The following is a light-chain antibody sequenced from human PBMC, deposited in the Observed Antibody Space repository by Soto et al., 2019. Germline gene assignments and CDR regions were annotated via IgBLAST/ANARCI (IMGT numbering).Light chain of an antibody. Sequence: DIVMTQSPLSLPVTPGEPASISCRSSQSLLHSNGKKYMDWYLQKPGQSPQLLSYLGSNRASGVPDRFSASGSGTDFTLKISRVEAEDVGVYYCMQALQTPITFGQGTRLEIK. CDR2: LGS. CDR1: QSLLHSNGKKY. CDR3: MQALQTPIT. V-gene: IGKV2-28*01. J-gene: IGKJ5*01.